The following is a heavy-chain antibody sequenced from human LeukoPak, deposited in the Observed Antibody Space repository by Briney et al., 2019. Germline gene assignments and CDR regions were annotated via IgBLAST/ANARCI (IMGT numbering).Heavy chain of an antibody. V-gene: IGHV3-30*18. J-gene: IGHJ3*02. CDR3: AKAKGSWYFDAFDI. CDR2: ISYDGSNK. D-gene: IGHD6-13*01. Sequence: GGSLRLSCAASGFTFSSYGMHWVRQAPGKGLEWVAVISYDGSNKYYADSVKGRFTISRDNSKNTLYLQMNSLRAEDTAVYYCAKAKGSWYFDAFDIWGQGTMVTVSS. CDR1: GFTFSSYG.